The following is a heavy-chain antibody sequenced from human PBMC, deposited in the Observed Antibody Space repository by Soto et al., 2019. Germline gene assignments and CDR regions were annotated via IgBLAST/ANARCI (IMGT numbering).Heavy chain of an antibody. CDR1: GFTFSSHG. J-gene: IGHJ4*02. CDR2: IWYDGRNK. D-gene: IGHD2-15*01. Sequence: QVQLVESGGGVVQPGRSLRLSCAASGFTFSSHGMHWVRQAPGKGLEWAAVIWYDGRNKYYADSVKGRFTISRDNSKDTLYLQMNSLRAEDTAVYYCVRWGDGKRMDYWGQGTLVTVSS. CDR3: VRWGDGKRMDY. V-gene: IGHV3-33*01.